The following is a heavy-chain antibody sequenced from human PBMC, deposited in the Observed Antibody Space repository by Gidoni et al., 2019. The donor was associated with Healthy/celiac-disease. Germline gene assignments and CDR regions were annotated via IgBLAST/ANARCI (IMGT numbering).Heavy chain of an antibody. CDR2: INHSGST. CDR1: GGSFSGYY. V-gene: IGHV4-34*01. D-gene: IGHD6-19*01. Sequence: QVQLQQWGAELLKPSETLSLTCAVYGGSFSGYYWSWIRQPPGKGLEWIGEINHSGSTNYNPSLKSRVTISVDTSKNQFSLKLSSVTAADTAVYYCARRSSGHYFDYWGQGTLVTVSS. J-gene: IGHJ4*02. CDR3: ARRSSGHYFDY.